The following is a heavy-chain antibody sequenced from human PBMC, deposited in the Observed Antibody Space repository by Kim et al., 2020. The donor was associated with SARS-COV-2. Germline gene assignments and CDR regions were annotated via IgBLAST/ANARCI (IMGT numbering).Heavy chain of an antibody. V-gene: IGHV4-30-2*05. CDR3: ARVRDYGNDY. D-gene: IGHD4-17*01. Sequence: TYYNPSLKSRVTISVDTSKNQFSLKLSSVTAADTAVYYCARVRDYGNDYWGQGTLVTVSS. CDR2: T. J-gene: IGHJ4*02.